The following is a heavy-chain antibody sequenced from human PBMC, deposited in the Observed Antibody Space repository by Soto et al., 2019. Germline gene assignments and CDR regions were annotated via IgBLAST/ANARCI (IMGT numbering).Heavy chain of an antibody. Sequence: ASVRVSCKTSGYIFTDYYIHWVRQAPGQGLEWMGWINPNSGGTNYAQKFQDWVTMTRDTSINTAYMEVNSLRSDDTAVYYCARPSGYYPYYFDDWGQGTQVTVSS. CDR2: INPNSGGT. CDR3: ARPSGYYPYYFDD. CDR1: GYIFTDYY. V-gene: IGHV1-2*04. J-gene: IGHJ4*02. D-gene: IGHD3-22*01.